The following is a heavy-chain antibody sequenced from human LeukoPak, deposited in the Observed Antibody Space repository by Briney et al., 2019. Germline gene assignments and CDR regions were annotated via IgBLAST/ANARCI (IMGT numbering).Heavy chain of an antibody. CDR2: IKSKTDGGTT. D-gene: IGHD1-26*01. CDR3: TTGDWTEWELQAIDY. Sequence: GGSLRLSCAASGFTFSNAWMSWVRQAPGKGLEWVGRIKSKTDGGTTDYAAPVKGRFTISRDDSKNTLYLQMNSLKTEDTAVYYCTTGDWTEWELQAIDYWGQGTLVTVSS. V-gene: IGHV3-15*01. J-gene: IGHJ4*02. CDR1: GFTFSNAW.